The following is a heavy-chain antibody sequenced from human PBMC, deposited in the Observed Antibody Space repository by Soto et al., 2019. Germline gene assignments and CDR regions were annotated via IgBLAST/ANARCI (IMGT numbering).Heavy chain of an antibody. D-gene: IGHD1-26*01. CDR3: ARQTSSRVGGIYYYYHMDV. J-gene: IGHJ6*02. CDR2: IYPGDSDT. CDR1: GYSFTSYW. Sequence: HGESLKISCKGSGYSFTSYWIGWVRQMPGKGLEWMGIIYPGDSDTRYSPSFQGQVTISADKSISTAYLQWSSLKASDTAMYYCARQTSSRVGGIYYYYHMDVWGQGTTVTVSS. V-gene: IGHV5-51*01.